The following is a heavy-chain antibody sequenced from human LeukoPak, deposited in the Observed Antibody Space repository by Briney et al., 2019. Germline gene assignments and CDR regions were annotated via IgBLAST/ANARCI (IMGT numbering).Heavy chain of an antibody. CDR3: AKSSYSIFDY. Sequence: SETLSLTCTVSGYSISSGYYWGSIRQPPGKGLEWIGSIYHSGSTYYNPSLKSRVTISVDTSKNQFSLKLSSVTAADTAVYYCAKSSYSIFDYWGQGTLVTVSS. J-gene: IGHJ4*02. CDR2: IYHSGST. V-gene: IGHV4-38-2*02. CDR1: GYSISSGYY. D-gene: IGHD5-18*01.